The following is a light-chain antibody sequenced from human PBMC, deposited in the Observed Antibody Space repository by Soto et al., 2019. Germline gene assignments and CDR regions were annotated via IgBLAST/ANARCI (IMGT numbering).Light chain of an antibody. CDR3: SSSAGSSTLL. Sequence: QSVLTQPPSASGSPGQSVTISCTGTSSDVGGSNFVSWYQQHPGKAPKLMIYEVSKRPSGVPDRFSGSKSGNTASLTVSGLQAEDEADYYCSSSAGSSTLLFGGGTKLTVL. V-gene: IGLV2-8*01. CDR1: SSDVGGSNF. J-gene: IGLJ2*01. CDR2: EVS.